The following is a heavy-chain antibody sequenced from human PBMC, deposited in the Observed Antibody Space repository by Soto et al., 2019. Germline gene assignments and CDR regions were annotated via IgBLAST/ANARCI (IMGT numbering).Heavy chain of an antibody. CDR3: AREENCSGGTCYSEYFHR. CDR1: GYLFTAYS. CDR2: VNPSGGST. D-gene: IGHD2-15*01. J-gene: IGHJ1*01. Sequence: ASVKVSCKASGYLFTAYSMHWVRLAPEQGLEWMGVVNPSGGSTKYAQNFQGRVTMTRDTSTTTIYMELSSLRSDDTAIYYCAREENCSGGTCYSEYFHRWGQGTLVTVSS. V-gene: IGHV1-46*01.